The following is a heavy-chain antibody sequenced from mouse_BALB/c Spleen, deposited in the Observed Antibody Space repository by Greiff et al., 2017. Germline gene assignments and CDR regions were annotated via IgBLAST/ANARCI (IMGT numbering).Heavy chain of an antibody. Sequence: EVQLVESGGGLVKPGGSLKLSCAASGFTFSDYYMYWVRQTPEKRLEWVATISDGGSYTYYPDSVKGRFTISRDNAKNNLYLQMSSLKSEDTAMYYCARGDDYWYFDVWGAGTTVTVSS. CDR1: GFTFSDYY. CDR2: ISDGGSYT. CDR3: ARGDDYWYFDV. D-gene: IGHD2-3*01. J-gene: IGHJ1*01. V-gene: IGHV5-4*02.